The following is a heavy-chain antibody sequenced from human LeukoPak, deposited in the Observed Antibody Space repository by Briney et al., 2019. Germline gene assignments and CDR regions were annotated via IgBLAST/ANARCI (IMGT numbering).Heavy chain of an antibody. CDR3: ARDKYYSDGSGSYGMDV. D-gene: IGHD3-16*01. J-gene: IGHJ6*02. CDR1: GSTFSSFG. Sequence: GGSLRLSCVGSGSTFSSFGIHWVRQAPGKGLEWVAVIWHDGSIEYYDASVKGRFTISRDISKNTLFLQMISLRAEDTAVYYCARDKYYSDGSGSYGMDVWGQGATVTVSS. CDR2: IWHDGSIE. V-gene: IGHV3-33*08.